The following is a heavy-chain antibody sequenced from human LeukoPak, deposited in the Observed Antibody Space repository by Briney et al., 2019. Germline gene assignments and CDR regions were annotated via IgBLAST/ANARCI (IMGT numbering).Heavy chain of an antibody. CDR1: GGTFSNYA. CDR3: ARDQEYSSGWYGFDY. CDR2: IIPILGIA. J-gene: IGHJ4*02. Sequence: SVKVSCKASGGTFSNYAISWVRQAPGQGLEWMGRIIPILGIANYAQKFQGRVTITADKSTSTAYMELSSLRSEDTAVYYCARDQEYSSGWYGFDYWGQGTLVTVSS. V-gene: IGHV1-69*04. D-gene: IGHD6-19*01.